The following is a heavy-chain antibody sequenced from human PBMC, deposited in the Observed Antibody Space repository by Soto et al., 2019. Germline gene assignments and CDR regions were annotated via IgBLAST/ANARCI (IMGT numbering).Heavy chain of an antibody. CDR1: GYSFATYW. Sequence: EVQLVQSGVEVKKPGMSLKISSKASGYSFATYWIGWVRQMPGKGLEWMGIILPGDSDTRYSPSFQGQVTISADKSISTAYLQWSSLKASDTAIYYCARRDDDGATNSWGQGTLVTVSS. J-gene: IGHJ4*02. CDR2: ILPGDSDT. D-gene: IGHD1-26*01. CDR3: ARRDDDGATNS. V-gene: IGHV5-51*03.